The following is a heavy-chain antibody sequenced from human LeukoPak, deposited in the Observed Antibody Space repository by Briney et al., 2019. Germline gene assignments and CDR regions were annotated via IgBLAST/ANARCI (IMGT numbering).Heavy chain of an antibody. Sequence: PGGSLRLSCAASGFTFSSYTMNWVRQPPGKGLEWVSNIGTSSTTIYYADSVKGRFTISRDNAKNSLYLQMNSLRADDTAVYYCARFAAGDSYYYMDVWGKGTTVTVSS. D-gene: IGHD3-10*01. CDR3: ARFAAGDSYYYMDV. CDR1: GFTFSSYT. J-gene: IGHJ6*03. CDR2: IGTSSTTI. V-gene: IGHV3-48*01.